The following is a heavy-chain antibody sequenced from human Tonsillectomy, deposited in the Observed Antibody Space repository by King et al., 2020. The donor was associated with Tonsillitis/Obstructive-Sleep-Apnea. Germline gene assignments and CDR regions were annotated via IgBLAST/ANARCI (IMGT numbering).Heavy chain of an antibody. Sequence: VQLVESGGGLVQPGGSLRLSCAASGFTFSSYSMNWVRQAPGKGLEWVSYISSSSSTIYYADSVKGRFTISRDNAKNSQYLQMNSLRDEDTAVYYCARDLARYCSSTSCLAFDIWGQGTMVTVSS. CDR1: GFTFSSYS. CDR3: ARDLARYCSSTSCLAFDI. J-gene: IGHJ3*02. D-gene: IGHD2-2*01. CDR2: ISSSSSTI. V-gene: IGHV3-48*02.